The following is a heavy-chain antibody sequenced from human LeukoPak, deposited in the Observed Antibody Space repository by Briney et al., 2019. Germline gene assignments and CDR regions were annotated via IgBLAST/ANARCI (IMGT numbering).Heavy chain of an antibody. D-gene: IGHD6-19*01. CDR3: ARGGSSGWYGGPDY. CDR1: GGTFSSYA. J-gene: IGHJ4*02. Sequence: SVKVSCKASGGTFSSYAISWVRQAPGQGLEWMGGIIPIFGTANYAQKFQGRVTITADKSTSTAYMELSSLRSEDTAVYYCARGGSSGWYGGPDYWGQGTLVTVSS. V-gene: IGHV1-69*06. CDR2: IIPIFGTA.